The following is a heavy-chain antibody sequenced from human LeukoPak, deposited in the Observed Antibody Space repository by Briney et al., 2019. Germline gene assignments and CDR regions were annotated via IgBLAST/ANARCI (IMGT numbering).Heavy chain of an antibody. D-gene: IGHD2-2*01. J-gene: IGHJ4*02. CDR2: INPSGSNT. CDR1: GFTFTNYY. Sequence: ASVKVSCKASGFTFTNYYMHWVRQAPGQGLEWMGLINPSGSNTNYAQKFRGRVTMTRDTSATTVYMELSSLRSEDTAVYYCARVIVVVPAAVSDYFDYWGQGTLVTVSS. CDR3: ARVIVVVPAAVSDYFDY. V-gene: IGHV1-46*01.